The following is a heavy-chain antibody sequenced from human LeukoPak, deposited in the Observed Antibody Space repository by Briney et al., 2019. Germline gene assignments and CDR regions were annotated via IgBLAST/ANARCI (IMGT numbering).Heavy chain of an antibody. J-gene: IGHJ5*02. V-gene: IGHV3-33*01. CDR3: ARPQYYYDSSGYYH. CDR1: GLTFSSYG. Sequence: GRSLRLSCAASGLTFSSYGMHWVRQAPGKGLEWVAVIWYDGSNKYYADSVKGRFTISRDNSKNTLYLQMNSLRAEDTAVYYCARPQYYYDSSGYYHWGQGTLVTVSS. D-gene: IGHD3-22*01. CDR2: IWYDGSNK.